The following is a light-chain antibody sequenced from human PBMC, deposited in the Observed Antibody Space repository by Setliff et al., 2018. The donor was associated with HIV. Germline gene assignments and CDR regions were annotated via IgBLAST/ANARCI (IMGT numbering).Light chain of an antibody. Sequence: QSVLTQPASVSGSPGQSITISCTGTSSDVGGYNYVSWYQQHPGKAPKLMIYDVSNRPSGVSNRFSGSKSGNTASLIISGLQPEDEADYYCSSYTTSSTYVFGPGTKVTVL. J-gene: IGLJ1*01. CDR3: SSYTTSSTYV. V-gene: IGLV2-14*03. CDR2: DVS. CDR1: SSDVGGYNY.